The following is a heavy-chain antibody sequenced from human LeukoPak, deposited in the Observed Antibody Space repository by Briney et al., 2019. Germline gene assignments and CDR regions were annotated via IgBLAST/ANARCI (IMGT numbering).Heavy chain of an antibody. D-gene: IGHD6-13*01. CDR3: AKKTWDSASWHFFDY. Sequence: GGSLRLSCAASGFTFSSYAMSWVRQAPGKGLDWVSGISGSGGSTYYADSVKGRFTISRDISKNTLYLQMSSLRAEETAVYYCAKKTWDSASWHFFDYWGQGTLVTVSS. CDR2: ISGSGGST. J-gene: IGHJ4*02. V-gene: IGHV3-23*01. CDR1: GFTFSSYA.